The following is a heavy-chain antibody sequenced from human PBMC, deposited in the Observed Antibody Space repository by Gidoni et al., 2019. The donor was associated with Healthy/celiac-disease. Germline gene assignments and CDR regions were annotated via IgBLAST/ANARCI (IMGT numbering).Heavy chain of an antibody. Sequence: EVQLLESGGGLVQPWGSLRLSCAASGFTFSSYAMSWVRQAPGKGLEWVSAISGSGGSTDYADSVKGRFTISRDNSKNTLYLQMNSLRAEDTAVYYCANCPAYYYDSSGYYEAEWGQGTLVTVSS. CDR2: ISGSGGST. CDR3: ANCPAYYYDSSGYYEAE. D-gene: IGHD3-22*01. CDR1: GFTFSSYA. J-gene: IGHJ4*02. V-gene: IGHV3-23*01.